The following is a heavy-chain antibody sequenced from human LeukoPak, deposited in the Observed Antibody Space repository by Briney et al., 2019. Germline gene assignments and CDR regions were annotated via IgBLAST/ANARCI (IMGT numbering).Heavy chain of an antibody. Sequence: PGGSLRLSCAASGFTFSSYSMNWVRQAPGKGLEWVSSISSSSSYIYYADSVKGRFTISRDNAKNSLYLQMNSLRAEDTAVYYCATYVDIVATRDYWGQGTLVTVSS. V-gene: IGHV3-21*01. J-gene: IGHJ4*02. CDR1: GFTFSSYS. CDR3: ATYVDIVATRDY. D-gene: IGHD5-12*01. CDR2: ISSSSSYI.